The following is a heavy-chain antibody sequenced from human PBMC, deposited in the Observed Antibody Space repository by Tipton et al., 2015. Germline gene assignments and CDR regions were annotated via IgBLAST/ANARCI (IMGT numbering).Heavy chain of an antibody. Sequence: SLRLSCAASGFSFSDAWMIWVRQAPGKGLEWVAGISWNGGRTGYADFVQGRFSISRDDAKNSLYLQMNSLKAEDTALYYCARDRGGFGDLLYYFDLWGQGTLVSVSS. CDR2: ISWNGGRT. CDR1: GFSFSDAW. V-gene: IGHV3-20*04. CDR3: ARDRGGFGDLLYYFDL. J-gene: IGHJ4*02. D-gene: IGHD3-10*01.